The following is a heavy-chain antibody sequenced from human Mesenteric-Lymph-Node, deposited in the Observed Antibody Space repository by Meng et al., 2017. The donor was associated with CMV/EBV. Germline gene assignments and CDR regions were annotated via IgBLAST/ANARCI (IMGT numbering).Heavy chain of an antibody. Sequence: GESLKISCAASGFTFDDYTMHWVRQAPGKGLEWVSLISWDGGSTYYADSVKGRFTISRDNSKNSLYLQMNSLRTEDTALYYCAKDQLDCSGGSCYSPYYYYYGIDVWGQGTTVTVSS. CDR1: GFTFDDYT. CDR2: ISWDGGST. J-gene: IGHJ6*02. CDR3: AKDQLDCSGGSCYSPYYYYYGIDV. D-gene: IGHD2-15*01. V-gene: IGHV3-43*01.